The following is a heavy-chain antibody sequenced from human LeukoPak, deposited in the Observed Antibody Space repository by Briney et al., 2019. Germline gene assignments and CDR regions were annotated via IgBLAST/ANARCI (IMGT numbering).Heavy chain of an antibody. J-gene: IGHJ4*02. CDR3: AQGNYYGSGSYRYYFDY. CDR2: IDWDDDK. CDR1: GFSLGTSGMR. V-gene: IGHV2-70*04. D-gene: IGHD3-10*01. Sequence: SGPALLKPTPTLTLTCTFSGFSLGTSGMRVSWIRQPPGKALEWLAPIDWDDDKFYTTSLKTRLTISKDTSKHQVVLTMTNMDPVDTATYYCAQGNYYGSGSYRYYFDYWGQGTLVTVSS.